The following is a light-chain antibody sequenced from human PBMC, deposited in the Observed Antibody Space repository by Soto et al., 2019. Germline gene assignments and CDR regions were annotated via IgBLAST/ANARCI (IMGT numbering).Light chain of an antibody. CDR1: QPIDNF. V-gene: IGKV1-39*01. Sequence: DIQMTQSPSSLSASVGDTITFTCRASQPIDNFLIWYQHKPGKAPNLLIYAASTLHKGVPSRFSAGGSATDFNLTVTSLQPEDVATYYCQQSYSVPLTFGGGTKVDIK. CDR3: QQSYSVPLT. J-gene: IGKJ4*01. CDR2: AAS.